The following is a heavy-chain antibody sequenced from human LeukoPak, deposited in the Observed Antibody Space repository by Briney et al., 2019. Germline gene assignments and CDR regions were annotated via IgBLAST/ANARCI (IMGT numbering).Heavy chain of an antibody. D-gene: IGHD1-7*01. Sequence: GASVTVSCTASGYTFTGYYMHWVRQAPGRGLEWMGWINPNSGGTNYAQKFQGRVTMTRDTSISTAYMELSRLRSDDTAVYYCARKITGTTVAFDIWGQGTMVTVSS. J-gene: IGHJ3*02. V-gene: IGHV1-2*02. CDR1: GYTFTGYY. CDR3: ARKITGTTVAFDI. CDR2: INPNSGGT.